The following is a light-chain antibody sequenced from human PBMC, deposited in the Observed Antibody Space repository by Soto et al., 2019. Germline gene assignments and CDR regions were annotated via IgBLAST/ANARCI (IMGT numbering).Light chain of an antibody. CDR3: QQRSNWPPIT. Sequence: EVVLTQSPAILSLSPVERATLSCMASQSVSSYLAWYQQKPCQAPRLLIYDASNRATGIPARFSGSGSGTDFTLTISSLEPEDFAVYYCQQRSNWPPITFGQGTRLEIK. V-gene: IGKV3-11*01. CDR1: QSVSSY. CDR2: DAS. J-gene: IGKJ5*01.